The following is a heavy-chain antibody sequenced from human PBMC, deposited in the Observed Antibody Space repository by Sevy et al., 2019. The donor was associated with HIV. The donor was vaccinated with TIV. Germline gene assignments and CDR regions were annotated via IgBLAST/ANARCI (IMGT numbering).Heavy chain of an antibody. J-gene: IGHJ4*02. CDR2: IYDSGSA. V-gene: IGHV4-4*07. Sequence: PETLSLTCTVSGDSISNYYWSWIRQPAGKGLEWIGRIYDSGSATYNPSLESRVTMSADTTKNQLSLKLNSVTAADTAVYYCARDRVTIFGVTIDYYFDYWGQGTLVTVSS. CDR1: GDSISNYY. D-gene: IGHD3-3*01. CDR3: ARDRVTIFGVTIDYYFDY.